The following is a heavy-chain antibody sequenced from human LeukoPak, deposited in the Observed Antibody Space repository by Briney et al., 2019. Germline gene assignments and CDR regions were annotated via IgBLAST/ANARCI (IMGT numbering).Heavy chain of an antibody. D-gene: IGHD3-22*01. Sequence: SETLSLTCTVSGASINGHFWSWIRQPPGKGLEWIGYVSDSGTTNYNPSLNSRLTMSVDTSKNQFSLQLTSVTAADTAVYYCARDSSDFFDRSGLKFLVYWGQGILVAVSS. V-gene: IGHV4-59*11. CDR2: VSDSGTT. CDR3: ARDSSDFFDRSGLKFLVY. J-gene: IGHJ4*02. CDR1: GASINGHF.